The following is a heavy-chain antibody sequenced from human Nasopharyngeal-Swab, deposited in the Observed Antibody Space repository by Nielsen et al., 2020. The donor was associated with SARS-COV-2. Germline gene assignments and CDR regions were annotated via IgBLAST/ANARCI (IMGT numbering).Heavy chain of an antibody. D-gene: IGHD3-10*01. CDR2: ISWNSGSI. CDR3: AKDIGGAKDY. CDR1: GFIFDDYA. V-gene: IGHV3-9*01. Sequence: SLKISCAASGFIFDDYAMHWVRQAPGKGLEWVSGISWNSGSIGYADSVKGRFTISRDNAKNSLYLQMNSLRAEDTALYYCAKDIGGAKDYWGQGTLVTVSS. J-gene: IGHJ4*02.